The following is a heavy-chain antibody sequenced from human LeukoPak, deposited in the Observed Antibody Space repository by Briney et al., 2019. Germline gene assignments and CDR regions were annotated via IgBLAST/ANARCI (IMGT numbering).Heavy chain of an antibody. V-gene: IGHV3-13*04. CDR1: GFTFSSYD. CDR3: ARGRGWGTFDI. Sequence: GRSLRLSCAASGFTFSSYDMHWVRQGTGKGLEWVSAIGTAGDTYYPGSVKGRFTTSRKNAKNSLCLQMNSLRVGDTAVYYCARGRGWGTFDIWGQGTMVTVSS. D-gene: IGHD3-10*01. CDR2: IGTAGDT. J-gene: IGHJ3*02.